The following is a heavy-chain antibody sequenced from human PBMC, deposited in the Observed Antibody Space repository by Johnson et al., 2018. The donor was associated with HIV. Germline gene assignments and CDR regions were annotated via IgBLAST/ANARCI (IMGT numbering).Heavy chain of an antibody. D-gene: IGHD3-16*01. CDR2: IKWNGDTT. Sequence: EKLVESGGGVVQPGGSLRLSSAASGFTFDDYDMSWVRQAPGKGLEWVSGIKWNGDTTSYVDSLKGRFTISRDNAKNSLYLQMNSLRAEDTALYYCARQGGWAFDIWGQGTMVTVSS. J-gene: IGHJ3*02. CDR1: GFTFDDYD. CDR3: ARQGGWAFDI. V-gene: IGHV3-20*04.